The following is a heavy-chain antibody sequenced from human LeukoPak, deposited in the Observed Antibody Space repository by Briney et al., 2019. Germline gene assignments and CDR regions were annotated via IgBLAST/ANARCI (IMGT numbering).Heavy chain of an antibody. CDR1: GGSISSGSYY. J-gene: IGHJ5*02. D-gene: IGHD6-13*01. CDR2: IYTSGST. V-gene: IGHV4-61*02. Sequence: ASETLSLTCTVSGGSISSGSYYWSWIRQPAGKGLEWIGRIYTSGSTNYNPSLKSRVTISVDTYKNQFSLKLSSVTAADTAVYYCARGGIGIAAAGSDPWGQGTLVTVSS. CDR3: ARGGIGIAAAGSDP.